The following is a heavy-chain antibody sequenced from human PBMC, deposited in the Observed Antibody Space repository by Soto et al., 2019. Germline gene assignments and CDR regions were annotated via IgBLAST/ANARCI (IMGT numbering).Heavy chain of an antibody. D-gene: IGHD6-13*01. CDR1: GFTFSSYS. Sequence: PGGSLRLSCAASGFTFSSYSIHWVRQAPGKGLEWVAVISYDGSNKYYADSVKGRFTIPRDNSKNTLYLQMSSLRAEDTAVYYCARDRIAAAGIGIFDYWGQGTLVTVSS. CDR2: ISYDGSNK. V-gene: IGHV3-30-3*01. J-gene: IGHJ4*02. CDR3: ARDRIAAAGIGIFDY.